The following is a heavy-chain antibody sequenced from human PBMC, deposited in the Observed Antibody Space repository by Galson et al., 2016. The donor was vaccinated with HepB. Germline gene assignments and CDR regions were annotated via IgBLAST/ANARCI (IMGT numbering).Heavy chain of an antibody. CDR3: AKDRASRLSSRGWLTNDASDI. J-gene: IGHJ3*02. CDR1: GFTFDSYD. D-gene: IGHD6-19*01. Sequence: SLRLSCAVSGFTFDSYDMSWVRQAPGKGPEWVSAISAGGGRTNYVDSVKGRFTISRDNSKSTLYLQMNSLRVDGTALYYCAKDRASRLSSRGWLTNDASDIWGQGTMVTVSS. CDR2: ISAGGGRT. V-gene: IGHV3-23*01.